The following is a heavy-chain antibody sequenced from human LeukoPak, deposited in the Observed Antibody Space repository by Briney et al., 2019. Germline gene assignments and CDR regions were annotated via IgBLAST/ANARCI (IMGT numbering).Heavy chain of an antibody. Sequence: SQTLSITCAISGDSVSSKNGAWNWIRQSPSRGLEWLGRTYYRSKWYNDYAVSVKSRITINPDTSKNQFSLQLNSVTPEDTAVYYCARDGQLWFGEQTFDYWGQGTLVTVSS. CDR2: TYYRSKWYN. D-gene: IGHD3-10*01. CDR1: GDSVSSKNGA. CDR3: ARDGQLWFGEQTFDY. V-gene: IGHV6-1*01. J-gene: IGHJ4*02.